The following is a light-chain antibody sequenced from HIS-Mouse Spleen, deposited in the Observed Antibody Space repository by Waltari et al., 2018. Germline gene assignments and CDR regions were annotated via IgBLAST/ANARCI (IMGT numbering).Light chain of an antibody. CDR3: LQHNSDPLT. CDR1: QGIRNE. Sequence: DIHMTQSPPSLSASVGDRVTITCRASQGIRNELGWYQQKPGKAPKRLNYAASSLQSGVPSRFSGSGTGTEVTLTISSLQSEDLATCYCLQHNSDPLTFGGGTKVELK. J-gene: IGKJ4*01. CDR2: AAS. V-gene: IGKV1-17*01.